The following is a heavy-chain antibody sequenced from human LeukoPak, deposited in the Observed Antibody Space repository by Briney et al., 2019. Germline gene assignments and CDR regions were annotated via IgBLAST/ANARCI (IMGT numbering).Heavy chain of an antibody. Sequence: GRSLRLSCAASGFTFSSYSMTWVRQAPGKGLEWLSSFTSRSRNTYYADSVKGRFTISRDNSKNTLYLQMNSLRAEDTAVYYCGSQGGFDYWGQGTLVTVSS. J-gene: IGHJ4*02. CDR2: FTSRSRNT. D-gene: IGHD3-16*01. V-gene: IGHV3-21*04. CDR1: GFTFSSYS. CDR3: GSQGGFDY.